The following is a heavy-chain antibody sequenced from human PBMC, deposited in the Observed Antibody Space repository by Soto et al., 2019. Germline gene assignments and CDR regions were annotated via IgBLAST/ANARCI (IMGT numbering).Heavy chain of an antibody. V-gene: IGHV4-34*01. Sequence: SSETLSLTCAVYGGSFSGYYWSWIRQPPGKGLEWIGEINHSGSTNYNPSLKSRVTISVDTSKNQFSLKLSSVTAADTAVYYCARNLEQQLLFYYYYYMDVWGQGTTVTVS. D-gene: IGHD6-13*01. CDR3: ARNLEQQLLFYYYYYMDV. CDR2: INHSGST. J-gene: IGHJ6*03. CDR1: GGSFSGYY.